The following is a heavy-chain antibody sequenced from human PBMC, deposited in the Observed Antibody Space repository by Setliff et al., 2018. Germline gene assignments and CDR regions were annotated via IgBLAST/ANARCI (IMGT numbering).Heavy chain of an antibody. D-gene: IGHD3-3*01. J-gene: IGHJ6*03. V-gene: IGHV4-61*09. CDR3: ARMSGFQHIDV. Sequence: SETLSLTCTVSGDSISSRRNYWGWFRQPAGKELEWIGQIYTSWSTNYNPSLKSRVTISLDTSKNQFSLSLTSVTAEDTAVYYCARMSGFQHIDVWDKGTTVTV. CDR2: IYTSWST. CDR1: GDSISSRRNY.